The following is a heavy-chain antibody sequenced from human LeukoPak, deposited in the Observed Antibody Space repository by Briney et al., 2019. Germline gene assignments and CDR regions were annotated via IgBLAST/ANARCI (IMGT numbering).Heavy chain of an antibody. J-gene: IGHJ4*02. CDR1: GFTFSSYG. CDR2: IRYDGSNK. Sequence: GGSLRLSCAASGFTFSSYGMHWVRQAPGKGLEWVAFIRYDGSNKYYADSVKGRFTLSRDNSKNTLYLQMNSLRAEDTALYYCAKAPSSGYYYFDYWGQGTLVTVSS. D-gene: IGHD3-22*01. V-gene: IGHV3-30*02. CDR3: AKAPSSGYYYFDY.